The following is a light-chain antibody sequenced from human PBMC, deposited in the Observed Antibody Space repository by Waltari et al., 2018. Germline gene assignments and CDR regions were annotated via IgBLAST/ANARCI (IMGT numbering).Light chain of an antibody. V-gene: IGLV2-14*03. J-gene: IGLJ2*01. CDR2: GVE. CDR3: SSYTRRSTLI. Sequence: WCQQHPGKAPKRLMHGVEQRPSWVSDRFTGSEAGYTASLTISGLQAEDEADYYCSSYTRRSTLIFGGGTKVTVL.